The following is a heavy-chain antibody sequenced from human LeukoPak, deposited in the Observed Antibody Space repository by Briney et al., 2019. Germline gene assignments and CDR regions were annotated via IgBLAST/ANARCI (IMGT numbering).Heavy chain of an antibody. CDR1: GFTFTSPA. V-gene: IGHV1-58*01. J-gene: IGHJ5*02. CDR3: AASQGPVLLYGPRGFDP. CDR2: IVVGSGNT. D-gene: IGHD3-10*01. Sequence: ASVKVSCKASGFTFTSPAVQWVRQARGQRLEWIGWIVVGSGNTNYAQKFQERVTITRDMSTSTAYMELSSLRSEDTAAYYCAASQGPVLLYGPRGFDPWGQGTLVTVSS.